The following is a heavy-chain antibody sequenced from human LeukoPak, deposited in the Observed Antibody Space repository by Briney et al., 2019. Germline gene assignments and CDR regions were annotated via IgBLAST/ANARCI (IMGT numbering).Heavy chain of an antibody. Sequence: SETLSLTCAVYGGSFSGYYWSWIRQPPGKGLEWIGEINHSGSTNYNPSLKSRVTISVDTSENQFSLKLSSVTAADTAVYYCARDNFGAQTFDYWGQGTLVTVSS. CDR2: INHSGST. CDR3: ARDNFGAQTFDY. CDR1: GGSFSGYY. J-gene: IGHJ4*02. V-gene: IGHV4-34*01. D-gene: IGHD1-26*01.